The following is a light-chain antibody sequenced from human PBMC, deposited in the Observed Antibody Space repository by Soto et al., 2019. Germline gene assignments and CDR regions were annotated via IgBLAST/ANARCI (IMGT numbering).Light chain of an antibody. CDR3: QQRSNCPLS. CDR2: DAS. CDR1: QSVISY. J-gene: IGKJ4*01. V-gene: IGKV3-11*01. Sequence: EIVWTQSPATLCLSPGERATLSCRASQSVISYLAWYQQKPGQAPRLLLYDASTRATGIPARFIGSGSGTDLTLTISSREHADFAVYYCQQRSNCPLSFGGGTKVEIK.